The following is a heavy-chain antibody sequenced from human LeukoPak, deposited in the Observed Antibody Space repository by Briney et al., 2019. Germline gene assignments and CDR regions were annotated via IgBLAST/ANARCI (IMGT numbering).Heavy chain of an antibody. J-gene: IGHJ4*02. CDR2: ISGSGGST. CDR1: GFTFSSYA. Sequence: GGSLRLSCAASGFTFSSYAMSWVRQAPGKGLEWVSAISGSGGSTYYADSVKGRFTISRDNSKNTLYLQMNSLRAEDTAVYYCAKLYYDSSGPKLYYFDYWGQGTLDTVSS. CDR3: AKLYYDSSGPKLYYFDY. V-gene: IGHV3-23*01. D-gene: IGHD3-22*01.